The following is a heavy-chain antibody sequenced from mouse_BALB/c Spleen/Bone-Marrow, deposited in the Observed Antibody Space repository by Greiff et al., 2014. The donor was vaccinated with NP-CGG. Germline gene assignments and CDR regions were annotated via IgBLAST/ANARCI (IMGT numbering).Heavy chain of an antibody. Sequence: EVKLVESGGGLVQPGGSMKLSCVASGFTFNNYWMNWVRQSPEKGLEWVAEIRLKSNNYATHYAESVKGRFTISRDDSKSSVYLQMNYLRAEVTGIYYCTTATPSWFAYWGQGTLVTVSA. CDR1: GFTFNNYW. J-gene: IGHJ3*01. V-gene: IGHV6-6*02. CDR3: TTATPSWFAY. CDR2: IRLKSNNYAT. D-gene: IGHD1-2*01.